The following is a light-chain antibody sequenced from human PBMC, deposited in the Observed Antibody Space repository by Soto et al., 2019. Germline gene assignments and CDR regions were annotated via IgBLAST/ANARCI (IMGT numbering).Light chain of an antibody. Sequence: QSALTQPASVSGSPGQSITISCTGSSSDIGSYNLVSWYQQHPGRAPNLMIYEGSLRPAGVSYRFSGSKSGNTASLTISELQPEDEADYFCCSYAGDCSYVFGGGTKVTVL. CDR3: CSYAGDCSYV. CDR2: EGS. CDR1: SSDIGSYNL. V-gene: IGLV2-23*01. J-gene: IGLJ1*01.